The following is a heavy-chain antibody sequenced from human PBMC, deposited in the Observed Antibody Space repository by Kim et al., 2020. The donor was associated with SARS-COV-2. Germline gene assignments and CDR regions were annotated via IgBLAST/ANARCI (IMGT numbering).Heavy chain of an antibody. J-gene: IGHJ6*02. CDR3: ARGYSSGWYGRYYYGMDV. CDR2: IYHSGST. D-gene: IGHD6-19*01. Sequence: SDTLSLTCAVSGGSISSSNWWSWVRPPPGKGLEWIGEIYHSGSTNYNPSLKSRVTISVDKSKNQFSLKLSSVTAADTAVYYCARGYSSGWYGRYYYGMDVWGQGTTVTVSS. V-gene: IGHV4-4*02. CDR1: GGSISSSNW.